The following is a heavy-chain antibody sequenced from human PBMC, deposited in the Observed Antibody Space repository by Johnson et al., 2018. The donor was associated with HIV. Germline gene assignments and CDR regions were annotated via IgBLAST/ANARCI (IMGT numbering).Heavy chain of an antibody. CDR3: ARGLGGDLDAFDI. J-gene: IGHJ3*02. V-gene: IGHV3-30-3*01. D-gene: IGHD3-16*01. Sequence: QVQLVESGGGLVQPGRSLRLSCAASGFTFSSYAMHWVRQAPGQGLEWVAVISYDGSNNYYADSVKGRFTISIDNSKNTLYLQMNSRRAEDTAVYYCARGLGGDLDAFDIWGQGTMVTVSS. CDR2: ISYDGSNN. CDR1: GFTFSSYA.